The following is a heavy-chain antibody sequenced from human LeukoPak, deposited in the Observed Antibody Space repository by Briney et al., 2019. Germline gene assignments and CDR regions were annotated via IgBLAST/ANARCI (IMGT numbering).Heavy chain of an antibody. Sequence: MFSETLSLTCAVYGGSFSGYYWSWIRQPPGKGLEWIGEINHSGSTNYNPSLKSRVTISVDTSKNQFSLKLSSVTAADTAVYYCARAVGATTTGDYWGQGTLVTVSS. V-gene: IGHV4-34*01. CDR3: ARAVGATTTGDY. J-gene: IGHJ4*02. CDR1: GGSFSGYY. D-gene: IGHD1-26*01. CDR2: INHSGST.